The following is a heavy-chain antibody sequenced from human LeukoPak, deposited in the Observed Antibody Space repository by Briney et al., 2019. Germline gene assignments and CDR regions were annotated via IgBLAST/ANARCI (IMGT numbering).Heavy chain of an antibody. CDR1: GFIFSSYW. CDR2: IASDGSST. D-gene: IGHD4-23*01. J-gene: IGHJ4*02. Sequence: GGSLRLSCAASGFIFSSYWMHWVRQAPGKGLVWVSRIASDGSSTTYADSVKGRFSISRDNAKNTLYLQMNSLRVEDTAVYYCARGRPHGNDYWGQGTLVTVSS. CDR3: ARGRPHGNDY. V-gene: IGHV3-74*01.